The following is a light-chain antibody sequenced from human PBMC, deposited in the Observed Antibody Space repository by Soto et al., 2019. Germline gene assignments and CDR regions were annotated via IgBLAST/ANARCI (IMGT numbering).Light chain of an antibody. Sequence: EIVMTQSPATLSVSPGERATLSCRASQSVSSNLAWFQQKPGQAPRLLIYGAYTRATGFPARFSGSGSGTEFTLTISSLQSEDFAIYYCQQYNNWLMLSFGGGTKVDI. J-gene: IGKJ4*01. CDR2: GAY. CDR1: QSVSSN. CDR3: QQYNNWLMLS. V-gene: IGKV3-15*01.